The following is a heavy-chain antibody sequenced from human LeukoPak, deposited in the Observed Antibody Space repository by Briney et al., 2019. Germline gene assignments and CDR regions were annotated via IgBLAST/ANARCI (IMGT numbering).Heavy chain of an antibody. D-gene: IGHD6-19*01. Sequence: SETLSLTCAVYGGSFSGYYWSWIRQPPGKGLEWIGEINHSGSTNYNPSLKSRVTISVDTSKNQFSLKLSSVTAADTAVYYCAREVFGWYSFDYWGQGTLVTVSS. CDR1: GGSFSGYY. V-gene: IGHV4-34*01. CDR2: INHSGST. CDR3: AREVFGWYSFDY. J-gene: IGHJ4*02.